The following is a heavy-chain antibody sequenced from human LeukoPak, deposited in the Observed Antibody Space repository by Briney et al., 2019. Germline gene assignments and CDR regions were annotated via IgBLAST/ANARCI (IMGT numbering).Heavy chain of an antibody. Sequence: PSETLSLTCTVSGGSMSEANFYWTWIRQPAGKRLEWIGRIYTSGGTTYNPSLKSRVTMSVDRSNNQFSLNLGSVTAADTGVYYCARDYYGSGSYPDAFDIWGQGTMVTVSS. D-gene: IGHD3-10*01. CDR1: GGSMSEANFY. J-gene: IGHJ3*02. CDR3: ARDYYGSGSYPDAFDI. V-gene: IGHV4-61*02. CDR2: IYTSGGT.